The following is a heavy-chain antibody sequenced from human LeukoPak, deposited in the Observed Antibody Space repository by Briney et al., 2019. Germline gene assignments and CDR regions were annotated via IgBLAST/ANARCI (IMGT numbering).Heavy chain of an antibody. V-gene: IGHV3-49*04. CDR2: VGTSIIGGTR. CDR3: TRVASRFGDLGPSDI. D-gene: IGHD3-16*01. Sequence: GALRLSCTVSGFIFEDYSMTWVRQAPGKGLEWVGLVGTSIIGGTREYAASVKGRFTISRDDSKNTAYLQMNSLKSEDTGVYYCTRVASRFGDLGPSDIWGQGTTVIVSS. J-gene: IGHJ3*02. CDR1: GFIFEDYS.